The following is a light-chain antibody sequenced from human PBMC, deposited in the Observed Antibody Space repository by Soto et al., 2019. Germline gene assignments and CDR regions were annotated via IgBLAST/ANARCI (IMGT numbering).Light chain of an antibody. V-gene: IGKV1-5*01. CDR3: QQYKNYSPST. CDR1: QNIGNL. Sequence: DLEMTQSPSTLSASVGDRVTVTCRASQNIGNLLAWYQQKPGKAPNLLISDASNLEIGVPSRFSGSGSETEFTLTITSLQPEDFATYYCQQYKNYSPSTFGQGTKLDI. CDR2: DAS. J-gene: IGKJ2*01.